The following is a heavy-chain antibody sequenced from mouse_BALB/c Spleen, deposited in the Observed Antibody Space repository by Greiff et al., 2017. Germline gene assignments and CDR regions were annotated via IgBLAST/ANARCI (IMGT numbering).Heavy chain of an antibody. CDR3: ARDQGDYYGSSDY. V-gene: IGHV5-6-3*01. CDR2: INSNGGST. CDR1: GFTFSSYG. Sequence: EVKLVESGGGLVQPGGSLKLSCAASGFTFSSYGMSWVRQTPDKRLELVATINSNGGSTYYPDSVKGRFTISRDNAKNTLYLQMSSLKSEDTAMYYCARDQGDYYGSSDYWGQGTTLTVSS. J-gene: IGHJ2*01. D-gene: IGHD1-1*01.